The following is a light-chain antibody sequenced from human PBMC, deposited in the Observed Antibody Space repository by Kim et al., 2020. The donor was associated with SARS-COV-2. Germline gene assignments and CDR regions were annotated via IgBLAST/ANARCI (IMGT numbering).Light chain of an antibody. V-gene: IGKV1-39*01. CDR2: AAS. CDR3: QQSHTAPLLT. J-gene: IGKJ4*01. Sequence: DTQMTQSPSSLSASVGDRVTITCRTSQSISSHLNWYHQKPGRAPKLLISAASTLQGGVPSMFSGSGSETDFTLTISSLQPEDFATCYCQQSHTAPLLTFGGGTKVDIK. CDR1: QSISSH.